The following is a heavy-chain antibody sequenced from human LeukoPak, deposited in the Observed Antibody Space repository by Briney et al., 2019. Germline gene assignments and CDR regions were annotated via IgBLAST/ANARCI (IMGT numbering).Heavy chain of an antibody. D-gene: IGHD3-3*01. CDR3: ARRSPPITIFGVVIT. CDR1: GYTFTGYY. V-gene: IGHV1-2*02. Sequence: ASVKVSCKASGYTFTGYYMHWVRQAPGQGLEWMGWINPNSGGTNYAQKFQGRVTMTRDTSISTAYMELSRLRSDDTAVYYCARRSPPITIFGVVITWGQGTLVTVSS. J-gene: IGHJ5*02. CDR2: INPNSGGT.